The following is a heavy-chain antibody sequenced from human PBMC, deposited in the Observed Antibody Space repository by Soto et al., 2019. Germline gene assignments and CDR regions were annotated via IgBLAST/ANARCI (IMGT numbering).Heavy chain of an antibody. D-gene: IGHD1-26*01. CDR3: ARSYSTYPGYYYYGMDV. J-gene: IGHJ6*04. CDR2: MNPNSGNT. V-gene: IGHV1-8*01. Sequence: ASVKVSCKASGYTFTSYDINWVRQATGQGLEWMGWMNPNSGNTGYAQKFQGRVTMTRNTSISTAYMELSSLRSEDTAVYYCARSYSTYPGYYYYGMDVWGKSTTVTV. CDR1: GYTFTSYD.